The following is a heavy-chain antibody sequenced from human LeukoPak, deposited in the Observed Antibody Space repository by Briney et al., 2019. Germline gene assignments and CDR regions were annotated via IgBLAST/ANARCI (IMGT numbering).Heavy chain of an antibody. CDR3: ASLYGSGSFNNYYFDY. Sequence: ASVKVSCKASGGTFSSYAISWVRQAPGQGLEWMGRIIPILGIANYGQKFQGRVTITADKSTSTAYMELSSLRSEDTAVYYCASLYGSGSFNNYYFDYWGQGTLVTVSS. D-gene: IGHD3-10*01. CDR2: IIPILGIA. J-gene: IGHJ4*02. V-gene: IGHV1-69*04. CDR1: GGTFSSYA.